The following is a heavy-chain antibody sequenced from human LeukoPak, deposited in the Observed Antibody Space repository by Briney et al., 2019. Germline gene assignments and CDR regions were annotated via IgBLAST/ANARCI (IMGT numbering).Heavy chain of an antibody. D-gene: IGHD3-22*01. CDR1: GGTFTGYY. J-gene: IGHJ4*02. CDR3: ARGFYYDSSGYYSAFDY. CDR2: INPNSGGT. V-gene: IGHV1-2*06. Sequence: ASVKVSCKASGGTFTGYYMHWVRQAPGQGLEWMGRINPNSGGTNYAQKFQGRVTMTRDTSISTAYMELSRLRSDDTAVYYCARGFYYDSSGYYSAFDYWGQGTLVTVSS.